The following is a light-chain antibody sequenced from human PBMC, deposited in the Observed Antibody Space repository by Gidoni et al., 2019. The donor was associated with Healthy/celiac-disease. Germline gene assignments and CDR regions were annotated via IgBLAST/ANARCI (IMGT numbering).Light chain of an antibody. Sequence: DIQMTQSPSSLSASVGDRVTITCRASQSISSYLNWYQQKPGKAPKLLIYAASSLQSGVPSRFSGSGSGKDFTLTISSLQPEDFATYYCQQSYSTPQAFGPXTKVDIK. CDR3: QQSYSTPQA. CDR1: QSISSY. J-gene: IGKJ3*01. V-gene: IGKV1-39*01. CDR2: AAS.